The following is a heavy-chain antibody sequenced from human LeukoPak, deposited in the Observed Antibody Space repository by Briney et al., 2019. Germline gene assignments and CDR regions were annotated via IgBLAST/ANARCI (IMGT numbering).Heavy chain of an antibody. V-gene: IGHV4-39*01. Sequence: PSETPSLTCTVSGGSISSSHYYWGWIRQPPGKGLEWLATIYYSGSTDYNTSLKSRITISADTSKKQFSLKLRSVTAADTAVYYCARQGFYDFHFDTWGQGTLVTVSS. CDR1: GGSISSSHYY. J-gene: IGHJ4*02. CDR2: IYYSGST. CDR3: ARQGFYDFHFDT. D-gene: IGHD3-3*01.